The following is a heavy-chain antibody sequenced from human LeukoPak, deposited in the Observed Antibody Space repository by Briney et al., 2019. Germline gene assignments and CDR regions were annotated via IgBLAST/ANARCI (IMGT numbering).Heavy chain of an antibody. CDR1: RFTFSDAW. CDR2: IKSKTDGGTT. D-gene: IGHD2-8*01. J-gene: IGHJ5*02. Sequence: GGSLRLSCAASRFTFSDAWMSWVRQAPAKGLEWVGRIKSKTDGGTTDYPEPVKGRFTISRDDSKNTLYLQMNSLKTEDSAVYYCSTDEWAWGQGTLVTVSS. V-gene: IGHV3-15*01. CDR3: STDEWA.